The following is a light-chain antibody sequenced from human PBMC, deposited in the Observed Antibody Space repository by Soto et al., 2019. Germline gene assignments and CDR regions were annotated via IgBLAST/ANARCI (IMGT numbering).Light chain of an antibody. CDR1: QSISDT. Sequence: EIVMTQSPATLSVSPGGRATLSCRASQSISDTLAWYQQKPGQTPRLLIYDASTRATGIPARFSGIGSGTEFTLIISSLQSEDFAVYYCQHYKTWPLSFGGGTKVDIK. CDR2: DAS. J-gene: IGKJ4*01. V-gene: IGKV3-15*01. CDR3: QHYKTWPLS.